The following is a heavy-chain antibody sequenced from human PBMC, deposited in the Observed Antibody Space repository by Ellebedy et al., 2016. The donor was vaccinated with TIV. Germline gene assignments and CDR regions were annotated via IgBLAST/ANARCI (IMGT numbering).Heavy chain of an antibody. CDR3: ARVGTMVRGVIALGMDV. Sequence: MPSETLSLTCAVYVGSFSGYYWSWIRQLPGKGLEWIGYTYYSGSTYYNPSLRSRVTISVDTSKNQFSLKLSSVTAADPAVYYCARVGTMVRGVIALGMDVWGKGTTVTVSS. D-gene: IGHD3-10*01. J-gene: IGHJ6*04. CDR2: TYYSGST. V-gene: IGHV4-31*11. CDR1: VGSFSGYY.